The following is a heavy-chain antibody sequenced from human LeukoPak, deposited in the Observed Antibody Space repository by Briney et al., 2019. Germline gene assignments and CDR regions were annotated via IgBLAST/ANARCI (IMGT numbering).Heavy chain of an antibody. V-gene: IGHV3-64*01. Sequence: GGSLRLSCAASAFTFSSYAMHWVRQAPGKGLEYVSAISGDGGNTFYANSVKGRFTISRDNSKNTLYLQMGSLKVEDMAVYYCAKDQGREAFDIWGQGTMVTVSS. CDR1: AFTFSSYA. D-gene: IGHD5-24*01. CDR2: ISGDGGNT. J-gene: IGHJ3*02. CDR3: AKDQGREAFDI.